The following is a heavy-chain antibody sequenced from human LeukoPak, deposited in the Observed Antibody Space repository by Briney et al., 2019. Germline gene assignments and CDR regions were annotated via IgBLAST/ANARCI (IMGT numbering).Heavy chain of an antibody. CDR2: ISSSSSYI. J-gene: IGHJ4*02. Sequence: GGSLRLSCAASGFTFRSYSMNRVRQAPGKGLEWVSSISSSSSYIYYADSVKGRFTISRDNAKNSLYLQMNSLRAEDTAVYYCAVYSSGWLKDFDYWGQGTLVTVSS. CDR3: AVYSSGWLKDFDY. D-gene: IGHD6-19*01. V-gene: IGHV3-21*01. CDR1: GFTFRSYS.